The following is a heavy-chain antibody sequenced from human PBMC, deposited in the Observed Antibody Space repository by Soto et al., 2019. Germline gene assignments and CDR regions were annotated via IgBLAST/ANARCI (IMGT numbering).Heavy chain of an antibody. J-gene: IGHJ5*02. V-gene: IGHV3-33*01. CDR2: IWYDGSNK. CDR3: ARGVDDMITFGGVIGTFDP. D-gene: IGHD3-16*02. Sequence: GGSLRLSCAASGFTFSSYGMHWVRQAPGKGLEWVAVIWYDGSNKYYADSVKGRFTISRDNSKNTLYLQMNSLRAEDTAVYYCARGVDDMITFGGVIGTFDPWGQGTLVTVSS. CDR1: GFTFSSYG.